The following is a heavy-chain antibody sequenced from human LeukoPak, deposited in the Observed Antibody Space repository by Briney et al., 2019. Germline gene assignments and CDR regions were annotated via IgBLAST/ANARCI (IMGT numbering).Heavy chain of an antibody. V-gene: IGHV4-59*01. CDR3: ASNEYSSGSVGD. Sequence: PSETLSLTCTVSGGSISSYYWSWIRQPPGKGLEWIGYIYYSGSTNYNPSLKSRVTISVDTSKNQFSLKLSSVTAADTAVYYCASNEYSSGSVGDWGQGTLVTVSS. CDR1: GGSISSYY. CDR2: IYYSGST. J-gene: IGHJ4*02. D-gene: IGHD6-19*01.